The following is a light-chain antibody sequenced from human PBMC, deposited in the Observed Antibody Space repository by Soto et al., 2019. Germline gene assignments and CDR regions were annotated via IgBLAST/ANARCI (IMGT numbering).Light chain of an antibody. CDR1: SSDVGSYNR. Sequence: QSVLTQTPSVSGSPGQSVTISCTGTSSDVGSYNRVSWYQQPPGTAPRLMIYAVTNRPSGVPDRFSGSKSGNTASLTISGLKAEDEDDYYCSLYTGSSYVFGTGTKVTV. CDR2: AVT. J-gene: IGLJ1*01. CDR3: SLYTGSSYV. V-gene: IGLV2-18*01.